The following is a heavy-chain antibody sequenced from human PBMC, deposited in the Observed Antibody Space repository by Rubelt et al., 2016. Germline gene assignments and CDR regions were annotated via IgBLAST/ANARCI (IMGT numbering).Heavy chain of an antibody. D-gene: IGHD5-18*01. CDR3: AKDGDGYPY. CDR2: IKEDGTST. Sequence: EVQLVESGGGLVQPGGSLRLSCVASGFSFSTSWMSWVRRAPGRGLEWVANIKEDGTSTYYLDSVKGRFTISRDNAKNSLYLQLNSLRAEDTAVYYCAKDGDGYPYWGQGTLVTVSS. J-gene: IGHJ4*02. CDR1: GFSFSTSW. V-gene: IGHV3-7*03.